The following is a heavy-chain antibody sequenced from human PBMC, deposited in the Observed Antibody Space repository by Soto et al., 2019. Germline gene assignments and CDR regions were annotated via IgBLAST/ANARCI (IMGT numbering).Heavy chain of an antibody. CDR2: INHSGST. Sequence: PSETLSLTCAVYGGSFSGYYWSWIRQPPGKGLEWIGEINHSGSTNYNPALKSRVTISVDTSKNQFSLKLSSVTAADTAVYYCAREDYGDLYYFDYWGQGTLVTVSS. CDR1: GGSFSGYY. J-gene: IGHJ4*02. CDR3: AREDYGDLYYFDY. D-gene: IGHD4-17*01. V-gene: IGHV4-34*01.